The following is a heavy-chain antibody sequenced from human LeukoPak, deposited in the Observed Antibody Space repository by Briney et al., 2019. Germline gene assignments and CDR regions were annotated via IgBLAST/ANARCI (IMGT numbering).Heavy chain of an antibody. J-gene: IGHJ4*02. V-gene: IGHV4/OR15-8*01. CDR2: VYHSGDA. CDR1: GDSISNNNW. Sequence: SETLSLTCVVSGDSISNNNWWSWVRQSPGKGLEWVGEVYHSGDANYNPSLKSRVTMSVDKSKNQISLRLTSVTAADTAVYYCARQADTAMITGGFYFDYWGQGTLVTVSS. CDR3: ARQADTAMITGGFYFDY. D-gene: IGHD5-18*01.